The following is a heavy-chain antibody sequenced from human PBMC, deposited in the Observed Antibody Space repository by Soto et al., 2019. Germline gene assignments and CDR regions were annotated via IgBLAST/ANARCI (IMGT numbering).Heavy chain of an antibody. D-gene: IGHD2-21*02. CDR2: INPNTGVT. J-gene: IGHJ4*02. CDR1: GYTFTDYY. Sequence: QVQLVQSGAEVKKPGASVKVSCQASGYTFTDYYMHWVRQAPGQGLEWMGWINPNTGVTNCAQKFQGWVTMTRDTSISTAYMQLSRLRSDDTAVYYCARGPHIVVVTAIPLAYWGQGTLVTVSS. CDR3: ARGPHIVVVTAIPLAY. V-gene: IGHV1-2*04.